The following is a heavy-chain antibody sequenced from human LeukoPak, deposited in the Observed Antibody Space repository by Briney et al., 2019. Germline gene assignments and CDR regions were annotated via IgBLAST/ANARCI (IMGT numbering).Heavy chain of an antibody. V-gene: IGHV1-2*02. CDR1: GYTFNNYY. CDR3: TREARAGNWFGP. CDR2: IKPDSGDT. Sequence: ASVKVSCKASGYTFNNYYIHWVRQAPGQGLEWMGWIKPDSGDTNYAQKFLGRVTMTRDTSINTLYMELSRLTYDDTATFYCTREARAGNWFGPCGQGTLITVS. J-gene: IGHJ5*02. D-gene: IGHD5-12*01.